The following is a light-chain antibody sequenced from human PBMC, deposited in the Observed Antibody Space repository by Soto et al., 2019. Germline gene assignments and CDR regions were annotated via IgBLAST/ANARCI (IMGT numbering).Light chain of an antibody. CDR2: GAS. CDR3: QQYGVTPPNT. V-gene: IGKV3-20*01. CDR1: QIVSSTY. Sequence: ENVSSQSPCTLSLSPGERATLSCRASQIVSSTYLAWFQQKAGQAPRLLIYGASTRATGIPDRFSGSGSGTDFTLTISGLEPEDFALYYCQQYGVTPPNTFGGGTKVDI. J-gene: IGKJ4*01.